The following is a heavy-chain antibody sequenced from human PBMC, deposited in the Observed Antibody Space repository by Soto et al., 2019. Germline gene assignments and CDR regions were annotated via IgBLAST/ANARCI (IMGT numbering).Heavy chain of an antibody. Sequence: QVQLQESGPGLVKPSETLSLTCTVSGGSINSYYWSWIRQPAGKGLAWIGRIYPSGSTNYNPSLKRRVTMSVDTSKTQFSLKLSSVTAADTAVYYCARGRIAVAGSLEGGAFDIWGQGTMVTVSS. V-gene: IGHV4-4*07. D-gene: IGHD6-19*01. CDR3: ARGRIAVAGSLEGGAFDI. CDR1: GGSINSYY. CDR2: IYPSGST. J-gene: IGHJ3*02.